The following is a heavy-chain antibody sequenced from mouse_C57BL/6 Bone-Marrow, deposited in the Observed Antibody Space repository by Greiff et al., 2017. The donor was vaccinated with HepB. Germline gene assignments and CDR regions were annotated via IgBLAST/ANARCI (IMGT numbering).Heavy chain of an antibody. J-gene: IGHJ4*01. CDR3: ARDLLSAMDY. V-gene: IGHV3-6*01. CDR1: GYSITSGYY. CDR2: ISYDGSN. Sequence: ESGPGLVKPSQSLSLTCSVTGYSITSGYYWNWIRQFPGNKLEWMGYISYDGSNNYNPSLKNRISITRDTSKNQFFLKLNSVTTEDTATYYCARDLLSAMDYWGQGTSVTVSS. D-gene: IGHD6-1*01.